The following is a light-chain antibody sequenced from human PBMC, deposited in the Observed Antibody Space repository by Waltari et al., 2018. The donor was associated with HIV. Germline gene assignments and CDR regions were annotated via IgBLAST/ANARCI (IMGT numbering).Light chain of an antibody. V-gene: IGKV3-11*01. CDR3: QQRSRWPPAYT. J-gene: IGKJ2*01. CDR2: DAS. Sequence: EIVLTQSPATLSLSPGERATLPCRASQSVSLHLAWYQQKPGQPPRLLIYDASNRATAIPARFSGSGSGTDFTLTISSLEPEDFAVYYCQQRSRWPPAYTFGQGTKLEIK. CDR1: QSVSLH.